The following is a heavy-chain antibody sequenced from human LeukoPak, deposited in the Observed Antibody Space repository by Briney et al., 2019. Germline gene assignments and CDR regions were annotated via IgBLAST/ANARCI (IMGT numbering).Heavy chain of an antibody. Sequence: GGSLRLSCAASGFTFSSYEMNWVRQAPGKGLEWVSYISSSGSTIYYADSVKGRFAISRDNAKNSLYLQMNSLRAEDTAVYYCARGDSGSYYFDYWGQGTLVTVSS. CDR1: GFTFSSYE. CDR3: ARGDSGSYYFDY. D-gene: IGHD1-26*01. V-gene: IGHV3-48*03. J-gene: IGHJ4*02. CDR2: ISSSGSTI.